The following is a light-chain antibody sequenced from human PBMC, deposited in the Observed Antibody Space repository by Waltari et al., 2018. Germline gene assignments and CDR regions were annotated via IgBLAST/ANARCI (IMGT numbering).Light chain of an antibody. CDR3: QNYVRLPVA. V-gene: IGKV3-20*01. CDR2: GAS. CDR1: QSVGRTL. J-gene: IGKJ1*01. Sequence: IVLMQSPGTLSLSPGEGATLSCRASQSVGRTLPWYQQKPGQAPRLLIYGASTRATGTPDRFSGSGSGTDFSLTISRLDPADFAVYYCQNYVRLPVAFGQGTTVEI.